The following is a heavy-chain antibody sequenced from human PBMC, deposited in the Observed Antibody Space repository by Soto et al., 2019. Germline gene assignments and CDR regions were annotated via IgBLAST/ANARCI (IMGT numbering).Heavy chain of an antibody. Sequence: PSETLSLTCTVSGGSITSYYWSWIRQPPGKGLEWIGYIYYSGTTTYNPSLKSRVTISLDTSRHQFSLKLSSVTAADTAVYYCARDASSSWSFDYWGQGTLVTVSS. CDR2: IYYSGTT. D-gene: IGHD6-13*01. CDR1: GGSITSYY. CDR3: ARDASSSWSFDY. V-gene: IGHV4-59*01. J-gene: IGHJ4*02.